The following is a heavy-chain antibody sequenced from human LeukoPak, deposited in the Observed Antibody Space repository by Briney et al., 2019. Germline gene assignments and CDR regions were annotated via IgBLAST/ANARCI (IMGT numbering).Heavy chain of an antibody. J-gene: IGHJ4*02. V-gene: IGHV4-39*01. CDR2: MSYSGSS. D-gene: IGHD6-13*01. CDR1: GGSISSSSCY. Sequence: SETLSLTCSVSGGSISSSSCYWGWIRQSPRKGLEWIGSMSYSGSSLFNPSLKSRVSMSVETSKNQFSLKLSSVTAADTAVYYCARQLGSSTWYIYFDYWGQGTLVTVSS. CDR3: ARQLGSSTWYIYFDY.